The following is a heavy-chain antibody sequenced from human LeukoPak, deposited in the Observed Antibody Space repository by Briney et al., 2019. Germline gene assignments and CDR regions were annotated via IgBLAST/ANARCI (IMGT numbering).Heavy chain of an antibody. CDR1: GGSISSGYYY. CDR3: ARGTWSSSIDY. CDR2: IYYGGT. D-gene: IGHD6-6*01. V-gene: IGHV4-30-4*01. Sequence: SETLSLTCTVSGGSISSGYYYWSWIRQPPGKGLEYIGYIYYGGTYYNPSLKSRVTISVDTSKNQFSLKLSSVTAADTAVYYCARGTWSSSIDYWGQGTLVTVSS. J-gene: IGHJ4*02.